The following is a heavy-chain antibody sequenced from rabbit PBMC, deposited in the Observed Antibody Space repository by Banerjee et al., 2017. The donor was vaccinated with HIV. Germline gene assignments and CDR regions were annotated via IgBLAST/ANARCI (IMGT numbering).Heavy chain of an antibody. V-gene: IGHV1S45*01. CDR2: IYAGSGTT. CDR3: ARWYAGNFKL. Sequence: QEQLEESGGDLVKPEGSLTLTCTASGFSFNNNYVMCWVRQAPGKGLEWIADIYAGSGTTYYASWAKGRFTISKTSSTAVTLQMTSLTAADTATYFCARWYAGNFKLWGQGTLVTVS. CDR1: GFSFNNNYV. D-gene: IGHD4-2*01. J-gene: IGHJ4*01.